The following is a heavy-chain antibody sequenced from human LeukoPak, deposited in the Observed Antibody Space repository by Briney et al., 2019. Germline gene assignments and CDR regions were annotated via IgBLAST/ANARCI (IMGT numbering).Heavy chain of an antibody. CDR3: ARSGGSYYGFGAFDV. Sequence: PSETLSLTCTVSGGSISSYYWSWIRQPPGKGLEWIGYIYYSGSTNYNPSLKSRVTISVDTSKNQFSLKLSSVTAADTAVYYCARSGGSYYGFGAFDVWGQGTMVTVSS. CDR2: IYYSGST. J-gene: IGHJ3*01. V-gene: IGHV4-59*01. D-gene: IGHD1-26*01. CDR1: GGSISSYY.